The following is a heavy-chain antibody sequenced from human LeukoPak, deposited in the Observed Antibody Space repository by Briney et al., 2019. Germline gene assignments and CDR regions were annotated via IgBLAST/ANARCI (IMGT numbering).Heavy chain of an antibody. V-gene: IGHV4-34*01. CDR1: GGSFSRYY. J-gene: IGHJ6*03. D-gene: IGHD4-11*01. CDR2: INHSGST. CDR3: ARGNVWDYRCYYYYMDV. Sequence: SETLSLTCAVNGGSFSRYYWSWIRQPPGKGLEWIGEINHSGSTNYNPSLKSRVTISVDTSKNQFSLKLNSVTAADTARYYCARGNVWDYRCYYYYMDVWGKGGTVTVSS.